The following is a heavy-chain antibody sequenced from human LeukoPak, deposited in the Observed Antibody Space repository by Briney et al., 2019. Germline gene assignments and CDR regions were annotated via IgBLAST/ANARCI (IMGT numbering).Heavy chain of an antibody. V-gene: IGHV4-59*08. J-gene: IGHJ6*02. D-gene: IGHD6-19*01. CDR2: IHYSGGT. CDR1: GGSISSYY. CDR3: ARHEPYRVPVAGTYYSYPMDV. Sequence: SETLSLICSVSGGSISSYYWSWIRQPPGKGLEWIAYIHYSGGTNYNPSLKSRLTISVDTSKNQFSLKLTSVTAADTAVYYCARHEPYRVPVAGTYYSYPMDVWGQGTTVTVSS.